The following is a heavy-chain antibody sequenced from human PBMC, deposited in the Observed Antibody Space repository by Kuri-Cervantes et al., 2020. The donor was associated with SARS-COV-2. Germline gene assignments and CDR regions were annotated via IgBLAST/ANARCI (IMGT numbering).Heavy chain of an antibody. J-gene: IGHJ2*01. Sequence: SQTLSLTCAVSGYSISSGYYWGWIRQPPGKGLEWIGSIYHSGSTYYNPSLKSRVTISVDTSKNQFSLKLSSVTAADTAVYYCAGVAVVVVAADWYFDLWGRGTLVTVSS. CDR3: AGVAVVVVAADWYFDL. CDR1: GYSISSGYY. V-gene: IGHV4-38-2*01. D-gene: IGHD2-15*01. CDR2: IYHSGST.